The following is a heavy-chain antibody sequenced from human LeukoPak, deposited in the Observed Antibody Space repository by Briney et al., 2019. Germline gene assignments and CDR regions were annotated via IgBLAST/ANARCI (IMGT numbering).Heavy chain of an antibody. V-gene: IGHV3-43*02. CDR1: GFTFDDYA. CDR3: AKPLAQDYVWGSYTGDYFDY. D-gene: IGHD3-16*01. CDR2: ISGDGGST. Sequence: PGGSLRLSCAASGFTFDDYAMHWVRQAPGKGLEWVSLISGDGGSTYYADSVKGRFTISRDNSKNSLYLQMNSLRTEDTASYYCAKPLAQDYVWGSYTGDYFDYWGQGTLVTVSS. J-gene: IGHJ4*02.